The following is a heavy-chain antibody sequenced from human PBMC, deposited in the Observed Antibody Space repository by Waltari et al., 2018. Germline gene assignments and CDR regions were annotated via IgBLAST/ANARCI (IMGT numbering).Heavy chain of an antibody. V-gene: IGHV4-61*09. Sequence: QVQLQESGPGLVKPSQTLSLTCTVSGGSISSGSYYWSWIRQPAGKGLEWIGYIYTSGSTTYNPPLKSRVTISVDTSKNPFSLKLSSVTAADTAVYYCARDSYYYDSSGFYWGQGTLVTVSS. D-gene: IGHD3-22*01. J-gene: IGHJ4*02. CDR2: IYTSGST. CDR3: ARDSYYYDSSGFY. CDR1: GGSISSGSYY.